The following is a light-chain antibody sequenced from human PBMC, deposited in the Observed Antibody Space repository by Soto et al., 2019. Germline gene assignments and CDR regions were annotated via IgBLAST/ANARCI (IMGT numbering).Light chain of an antibody. CDR3: HRYNDWPFA. V-gene: IGKV3-15*01. Sequence: EIVLTQSPATLYVSPGERVTLACRASETLISFLAWYQQKPGQAPRLLIYGASTRATCVPARFSGSGSATDFTLSISSLQYEDVAVYYCHRYNDWPFAVGQRTKLEI. CDR2: GAS. CDR1: ETLISF. J-gene: IGKJ2*01.